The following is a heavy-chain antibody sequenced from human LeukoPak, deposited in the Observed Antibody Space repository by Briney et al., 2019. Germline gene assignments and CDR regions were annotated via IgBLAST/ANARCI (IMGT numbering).Heavy chain of an antibody. V-gene: IGHV1-2*02. CDR2: INANSGGT. Sequence: ASVKVSCKASGHTFTGYYMHWVRQAPGQGLEWMGWINANSGGTNYAQKFQGRVTMTRDTSISTAYMELSRLRSDDTAVYYCASKWVTYYYNSSYYHYPTDVFDIWGQGTMITVSS. CDR3: ASKWVTYYYNSSYYHYPTDVFDI. J-gene: IGHJ3*02. CDR1: GHTFTGYY. D-gene: IGHD3-22*01.